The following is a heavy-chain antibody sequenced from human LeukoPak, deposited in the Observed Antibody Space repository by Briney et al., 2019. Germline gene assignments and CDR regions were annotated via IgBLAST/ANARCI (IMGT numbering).Heavy chain of an antibody. J-gene: IGHJ6*03. D-gene: IGHD1-26*01. Sequence: PGASVTVSCKASGDTFNSYSISWVRQAPGQGLEWMGGIIPIFGSANYAQTLPGRGTITTDQSTSTGYMELSSLSSEDTAVYYCARVGRSRGSLPNSYYYMDVWGKGTPVTVSS. CDR1: GDTFNSYS. V-gene: IGHV1-69*05. CDR3: ARVGRSRGSLPNSYYYMDV. CDR2: IIPIFGSA.